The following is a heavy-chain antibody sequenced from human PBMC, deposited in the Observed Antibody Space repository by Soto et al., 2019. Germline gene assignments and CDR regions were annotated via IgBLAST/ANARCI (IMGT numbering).Heavy chain of an antibody. D-gene: IGHD3-9*01. Sequence: GESLKISCMGSGYKVSTWHNFTSYWIAWVRQMPGEGLEWMGIIYPGDSDTRYSPSFQGQVTISADKSINSVYLQWSSLKASDTATYYCARLGFNYDFLIGYYNVHHYYVIDVWGQGSSVTVSS. CDR3: ARLGFNYDFLIGYYNVHHYYVIDV. V-gene: IGHV5-51*01. J-gene: IGHJ6*02. CDR2: IYPGDSDT. CDR1: GYKVSTWHNFTSYW.